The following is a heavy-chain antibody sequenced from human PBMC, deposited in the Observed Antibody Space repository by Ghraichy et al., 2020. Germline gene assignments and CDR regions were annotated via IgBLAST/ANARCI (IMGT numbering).Heavy chain of an antibody. Sequence: ASVKVSCKASGYTFTSYGISWVRQAPGQGLEWMGWISAYNGNTNYAQKLQGRVTMTTDTSTSTAYMELRSLRSDDTAVYYCARVMVTATRIRISFDYWGQGTLVTVSS. CDR3: ARVMVTATRIRISFDY. CDR2: ISAYNGNT. J-gene: IGHJ4*02. CDR1: GYTFTSYG. V-gene: IGHV1-18*04. D-gene: IGHD2-21*02.